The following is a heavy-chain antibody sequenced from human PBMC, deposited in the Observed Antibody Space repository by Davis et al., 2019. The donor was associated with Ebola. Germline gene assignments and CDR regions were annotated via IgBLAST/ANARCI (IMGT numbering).Heavy chain of an antibody. D-gene: IGHD2-2*01. CDR1: GYSFNTYW. J-gene: IGHJ6*02. CDR2: IDPSDSYT. V-gene: IGHV5-10-1*01. CDR3: TGMPYYYYGMDV. Sequence: KVSCKGSGYSFNTYWIAWVRQMPGKGLEWMGRIDPSDSYTNYSPSFQGHVTISADKSISTAYLQWSSLKASDTAMYYCTGMPYYYYGMDVWGQGTTVTVSS.